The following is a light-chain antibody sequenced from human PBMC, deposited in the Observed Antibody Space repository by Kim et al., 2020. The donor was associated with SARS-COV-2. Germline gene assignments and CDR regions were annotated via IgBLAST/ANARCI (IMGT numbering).Light chain of an antibody. J-gene: IGKJ1*01. Sequence: ASVGDRVSITCLASQSISSYLNWYQQKPGKAPKLLIHGASSLYRGVPSRFSGSGSGTEFTLTISSLQPEDFAVYSCQQSYSTPRTFGQGTKVDIK. CDR3: QQSYSTPRT. V-gene: IGKV1-39*01. CDR2: GAS. CDR1: QSISSY.